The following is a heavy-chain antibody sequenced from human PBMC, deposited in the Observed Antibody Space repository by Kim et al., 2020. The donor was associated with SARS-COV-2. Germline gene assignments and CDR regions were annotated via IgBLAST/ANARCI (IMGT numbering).Heavy chain of an antibody. CDR1: NYTFSTYG. V-gene: IGHV1-18*01. CDR2: IRIYNGDT. Sequence: ASVKVSCNASNYTFSTYGISWVRQAPGQGLEWMGWIRIYNGDTNYAQNLQGRVTMTTDTSTSTAYMELRSRRSDDTAVYYCARDGTMVRGVITHYYGMDVWGQGTTVTVSS. CDR3: ARDGTMVRGVITHYYGMDV. J-gene: IGHJ6*02. D-gene: IGHD3-10*01.